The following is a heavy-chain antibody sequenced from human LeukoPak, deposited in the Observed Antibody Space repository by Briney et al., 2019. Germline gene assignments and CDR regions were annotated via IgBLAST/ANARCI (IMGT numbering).Heavy chain of an antibody. V-gene: IGHV2-70*11. Sequence: ESGPALVKPTQTLTLTCTFSGFSLSTSGMCVSWIRQPPGKALEWHARIDWDDDKYYSTSLKTRLTISKDTSKNQVVLTMTNMDPVDTATYYCARSYYDSSGYSYYFDYWGQGTLVTVSS. CDR1: GFSLSTSGMC. CDR2: IDWDDDK. CDR3: ARSYYDSSGYSYYFDY. D-gene: IGHD3-22*01. J-gene: IGHJ4*02.